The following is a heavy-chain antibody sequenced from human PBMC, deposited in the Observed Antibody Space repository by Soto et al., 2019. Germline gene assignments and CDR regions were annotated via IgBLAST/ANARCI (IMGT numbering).Heavy chain of an antibody. Sequence: ASVKVSCKASGYTFTGYYMHWVRQAPGQGPEWMGWINPNSGGTNYAQKFQGRVTMTRDTSISTAYMEPSRLRSDDTAVYYCARDPHYYDSSGSSTGAIDYWGQGTLVTVSS. CDR3: ARDPHYYDSSGSSTGAIDY. D-gene: IGHD3-22*01. CDR2: INPNSGGT. CDR1: GYTFTGYY. J-gene: IGHJ4*02. V-gene: IGHV1-2*02.